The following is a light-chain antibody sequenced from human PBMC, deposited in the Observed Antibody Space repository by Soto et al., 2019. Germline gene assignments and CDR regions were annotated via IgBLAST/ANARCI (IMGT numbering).Light chain of an antibody. Sequence: DIQMTQSPASLSASVGDRVTITCRASQGIRNFVAGYQQKPGKAPKLLIYAASTLQSGVPARFSGSGSATDFTRTINGLEAEDVATYSCQKYSSVPVFGPGTKVEIK. V-gene: IGKV1-27*01. CDR2: AAS. CDR3: QKYSSVPV. CDR1: QGIRNF. J-gene: IGKJ3*01.